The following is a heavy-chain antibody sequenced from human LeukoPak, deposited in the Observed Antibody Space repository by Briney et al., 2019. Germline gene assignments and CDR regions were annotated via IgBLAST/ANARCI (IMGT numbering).Heavy chain of an antibody. CDR3: AREQGDILTGYSDP. Sequence: SSETQSLTCTVSGGSISIYYWSWIRQPAGKGLEWIGRVYTSGSTNYNPSLKSRVTMSVDTSKNQFSLKLSSVTAADTAVYYCAREQGDILTGYSDPWGQGTLVTVSS. V-gene: IGHV4-4*07. CDR2: VYTSGST. J-gene: IGHJ5*02. D-gene: IGHD3-9*01. CDR1: GGSISIYY.